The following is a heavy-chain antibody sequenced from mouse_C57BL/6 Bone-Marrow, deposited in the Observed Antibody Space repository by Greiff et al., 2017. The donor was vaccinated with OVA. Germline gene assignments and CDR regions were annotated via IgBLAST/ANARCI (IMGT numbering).Heavy chain of an antibody. Sequence: EVQLQQSGPELVKPGASVKISCKASGYSFTDYNLNWVKQRNGKSLEWIGVINPNYGTTSYNQKFKGKATLTVDQSSSTAYMQLNSLTSEDSAVYYCARRGYYGSWYFDVWGTGTTVTVSS. V-gene: IGHV1-39*01. D-gene: IGHD1-1*01. J-gene: IGHJ1*03. CDR3: ARRGYYGSWYFDV. CDR1: GYSFTDYN. CDR2: INPNYGTT.